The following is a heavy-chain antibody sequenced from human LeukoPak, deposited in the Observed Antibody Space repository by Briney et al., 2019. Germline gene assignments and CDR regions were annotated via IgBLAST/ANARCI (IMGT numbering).Heavy chain of an antibody. V-gene: IGHV3-53*01. D-gene: IGHD3-9*01. J-gene: IGHJ3*02. Sequence: GGSLRLSCAASGFTVSSNHMSWVRQAPGKGLEWVSVIYSGGSTYYADSVKGRSTISRDNSKNTLYLQMNSLRAEDTAVYYCARVIVTGYYDAFDIWGQGTMVTVSS. CDR3: ARVIVTGYYDAFDI. CDR1: GFTVSSNH. CDR2: IYSGGST.